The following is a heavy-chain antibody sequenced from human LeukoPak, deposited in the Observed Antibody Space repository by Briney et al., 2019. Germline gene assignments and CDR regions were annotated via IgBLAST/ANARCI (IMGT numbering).Heavy chain of an antibody. Sequence: PGGSLRLSCAASGFTFSSYVMSWVRQAPGKGLEWVAVIWYDGSNKYYADSVKGRFTISRDNSKNTLYLQMNSLRAEDTAVYYCARGPQGSSWACFDYWGQGTLVTVSS. D-gene: IGHD6-13*01. CDR1: GFTFSSYV. V-gene: IGHV3-33*08. J-gene: IGHJ4*02. CDR3: ARGPQGSSWACFDY. CDR2: IWYDGSNK.